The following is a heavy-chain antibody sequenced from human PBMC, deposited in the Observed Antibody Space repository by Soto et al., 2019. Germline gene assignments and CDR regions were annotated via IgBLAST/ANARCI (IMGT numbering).Heavy chain of an antibody. CDR3: ARDIAVAGGSWFDP. Sequence: ASVKVSCKASGYTYTSYDINWVRQATGQGLEWMGWMNPNSGNTGYAQKFQGRVTMTRNTSISTAYMELSSLRSEDTAVYYCARDIAVAGGSWFDPWGQGTLATVSS. J-gene: IGHJ5*02. CDR2: MNPNSGNT. D-gene: IGHD6-19*01. V-gene: IGHV1-8*01. CDR1: GYTYTSYD.